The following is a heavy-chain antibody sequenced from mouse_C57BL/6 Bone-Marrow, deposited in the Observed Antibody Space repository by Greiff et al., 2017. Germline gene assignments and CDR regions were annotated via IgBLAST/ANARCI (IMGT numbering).Heavy chain of an antibody. J-gene: IGHJ3*01. CDR2: IDPSDSYT. CDR1: GYTFTSYW. CDR3: ARSSWFAY. V-gene: IGHV1-69*01. Sequence: QVQLQQPGAELVMPGASVKLSCKASGYTFTSYWMHWVKQRPGQGLEWIGEIDPSDSYTNYNQKLKGKSTFTVDKSSSTAYMQLSSLTSEDSAVYYCARSSWFAYWGQGTLVTVSA.